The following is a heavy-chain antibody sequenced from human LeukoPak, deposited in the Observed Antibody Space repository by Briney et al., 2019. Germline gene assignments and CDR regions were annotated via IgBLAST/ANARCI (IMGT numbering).Heavy chain of an antibody. CDR3: ARGGGAGTTKMYFDS. Sequence: GGSLRLSCAAPGFSVSGNYMSWVRQAPGRGLEWVSVIYSGGTTYYADSVKGRFTISRDNSKNTLYLQMNSLRVEDTAVYYCARGGGAGTTKMYFDSWGQGTLVTVSS. J-gene: IGHJ4*02. D-gene: IGHD1-1*01. CDR2: IYSGGTT. V-gene: IGHV3-53*01. CDR1: GFSVSGNY.